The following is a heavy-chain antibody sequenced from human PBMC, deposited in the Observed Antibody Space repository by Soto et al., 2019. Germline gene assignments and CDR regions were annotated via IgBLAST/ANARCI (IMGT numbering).Heavy chain of an antibody. J-gene: IGHJ4*02. CDR1: GFTFSSYA. V-gene: IGHV3-64D*06. CDR2: ISSYGADT. D-gene: IGHD6-19*01. CDR3: VKEGYMRSDWYGQFDY. Sequence: GGSLRLSCSASGFTFSSYAMHWVRQAPGKGLEFVSAISSYGADTYYADSVKGRFAISRDNSKNTLYLQMSSLRAEDTALYYRVKEGYMRSDWYGQFDYWGQGALVTVSS.